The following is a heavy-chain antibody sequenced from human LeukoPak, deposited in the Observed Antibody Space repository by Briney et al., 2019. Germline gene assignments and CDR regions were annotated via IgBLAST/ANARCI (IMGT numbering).Heavy chain of an antibody. V-gene: IGHV4-4*07. CDR1: GGSVTTAY. J-gene: IGHJ3*02. Sequence: SETLSLTCSVSGGSVTTAYWSWIRQPAGQGLEWIGRIYTGGTTNYNPSLKSRLTMSVDTSKNQFSLNLSSVTAADTAVYYCARGVAQSPPYAFDNWGQGTMVTVSS. D-gene: IGHD5/OR15-5a*01. CDR3: ARGVAQSPPYAFDN. CDR2: IYTGGTT.